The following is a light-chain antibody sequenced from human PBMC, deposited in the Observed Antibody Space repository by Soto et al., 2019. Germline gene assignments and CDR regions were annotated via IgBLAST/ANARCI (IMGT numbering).Light chain of an antibody. J-gene: IGLJ1*01. CDR1: SSNIGGNS. CDR3: GSWDSSLSVYV. V-gene: IGLV1-51*01. CDR2: DDN. Sequence: QSVLTQPPSVSAAPGQKVTISCSGSSSNIGGNSVSWYQQLPGTAPKLLIYDDNKRPSGIPDRFFGSKSGTSATLGITGFQTGDEADYYCGSWDSSLSVYVFGTGTKVTVL.